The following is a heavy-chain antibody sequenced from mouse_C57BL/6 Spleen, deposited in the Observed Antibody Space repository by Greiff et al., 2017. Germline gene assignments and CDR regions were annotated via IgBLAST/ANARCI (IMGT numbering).Heavy chain of an antibody. CDR1: GYTFTSYW. CDR3: ARDQGGFAY. V-gene: IGHV1-52*01. J-gene: IGHJ3*01. CDR2: IDPSDSET. Sequence: QVQLQQPGAELVRPGSSVKLSCKASGYTFTSYWMHWVKQRPIQGLEWIGNIDPSDSETNYNQKFKDKATLTVDKSSSTAYMQLSSLTSEDSAVYYCARDQGGFAYWGQGTLVTVSA.